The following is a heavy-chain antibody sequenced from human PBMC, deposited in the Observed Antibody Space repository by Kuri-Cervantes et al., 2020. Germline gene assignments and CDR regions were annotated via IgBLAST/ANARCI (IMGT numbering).Heavy chain of an antibody. CDR1: GFTFSSYC. Sequence: GESLKISCAASGFTFSSYCMHWVRQAPGKGLEWVAFIWNDGSNTYYADSVKGRFTISRDNSKNTLYLQMNSLRAEDTAVYYCARGVWIAAARYYFDYWGQGTLVTVSS. J-gene: IGHJ4*02. V-gene: IGHV3-33*01. CDR3: ARGVWIAAARYYFDY. CDR2: IWNDGSNT. D-gene: IGHD6-13*01.